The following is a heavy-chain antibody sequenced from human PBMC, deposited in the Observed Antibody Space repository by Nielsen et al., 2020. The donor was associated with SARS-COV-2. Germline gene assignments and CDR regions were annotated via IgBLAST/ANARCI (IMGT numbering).Heavy chain of an antibody. V-gene: IGHV3-7*03. J-gene: IGHJ3*02. CDR2: IKRDGSEK. CDR3: ARDFSRISSLVVTNDAFDI. D-gene: IGHD2-2*01. Sequence: WIRQPPGKGLEWVANIKRDGSEKYFVDSVKGRFTISRDNAKNSLYLQMNSLRAEDTALYHCARDFSRISSLVVTNDAFDIWGQGTMVTVSS.